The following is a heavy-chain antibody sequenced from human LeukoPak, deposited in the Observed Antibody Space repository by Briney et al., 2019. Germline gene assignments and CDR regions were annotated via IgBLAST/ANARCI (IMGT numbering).Heavy chain of an antibody. CDR3: ARDGTVTAGPFDP. CDR2: IWYDGSNK. V-gene: IGHV3-33*01. Sequence: GGSLRLSCAAPGIPFSSFGMLWLRPAPGKGLEWVAFIWYDGSNKYYADSVKGRFTISRDNSKNTLYLQMNSLTAEDTAVYYCARDGTVTAGPFDPWGGGTLVTVSS. CDR1: GIPFSSFG. J-gene: IGHJ5*02. D-gene: IGHD4-17*01.